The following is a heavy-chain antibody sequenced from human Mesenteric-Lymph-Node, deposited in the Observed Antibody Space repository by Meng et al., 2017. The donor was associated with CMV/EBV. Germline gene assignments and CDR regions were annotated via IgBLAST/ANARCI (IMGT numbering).Heavy chain of an antibody. V-gene: IGHV1-2*02. CDR3: AGDFLRTTSGDS. Sequence: CTASGYTFTDYQIRWVRLAPGKGLEWMGDINPRTGAGAPPRKFRGRVTLTRDTSIDTAFLEVTNLSPDDTAVYFCAGDFLRTTSGDSWGQGTLVTVSS. CDR1: GYTFTDYQ. CDR2: INPRTGAG. J-gene: IGHJ4*02. D-gene: IGHD1/OR15-1a*01.